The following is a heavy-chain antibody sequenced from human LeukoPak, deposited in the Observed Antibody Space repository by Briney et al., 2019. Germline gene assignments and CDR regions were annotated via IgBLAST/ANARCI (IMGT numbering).Heavy chain of an antibody. CDR1: GFTFSSYS. CDR3: ARDLSSTGFDY. D-gene: IGHD6-19*01. V-gene: IGHV3-48*04. Sequence: PGGSLRLSCAASGFTFSSYSMNWVRQAPGKGLEWVSYISSSSSTIYYADSVKDRFTISRDNAKNSLYLQMNSLRAEDTAVYYCARDLSSTGFDYWGQGTLVTVSS. CDR2: ISSSSSTI. J-gene: IGHJ4*02.